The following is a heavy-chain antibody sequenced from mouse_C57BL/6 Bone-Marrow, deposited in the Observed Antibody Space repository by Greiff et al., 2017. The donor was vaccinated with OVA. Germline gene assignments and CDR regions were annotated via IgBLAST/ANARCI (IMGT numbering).Heavy chain of an antibody. Sequence: EVQRVESGGGLVKPGGSLKLSCAASGFTFSSYAMSWVRQTPEKRLEWVATISDGGSYTYYPDNVKGRFTISRDNAKNNLYLQMSHLKSEDTAMYYCARDSLLRLLYWYFDVWGTGTTVTVSS. J-gene: IGHJ1*03. CDR1: GFTFSSYA. V-gene: IGHV5-4*01. D-gene: IGHD2-3*01. CDR3: ARDSLLRLLYWYFDV. CDR2: ISDGGSYT.